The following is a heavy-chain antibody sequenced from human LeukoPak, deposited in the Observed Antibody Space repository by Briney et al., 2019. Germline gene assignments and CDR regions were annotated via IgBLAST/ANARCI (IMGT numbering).Heavy chain of an antibody. Sequence: GPSLTLSRAAAGPTLSSYWIGCASQAPGKGREWVANTKQEGSEKIYVDSVKGRFTICRDNAKNSLHLQMHSLRPEDTAVYYCARSRFYRSGWPIRGDSAFDYWRQGTVVSVSS. CDR1: GPTLSSYW. CDR2: TKQEGSEK. V-gene: IGHV3-7*01. CDR3: ARSRFYRSGWPIRGDSAFDY. J-gene: IGHJ4*02. D-gene: IGHD6-19*01.